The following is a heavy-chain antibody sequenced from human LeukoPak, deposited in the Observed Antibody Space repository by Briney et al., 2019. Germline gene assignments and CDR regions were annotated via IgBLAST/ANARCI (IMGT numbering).Heavy chain of an antibody. CDR1: GFTFSDYY. CDR3: ARDQEKESYYYYGMDV. J-gene: IGHJ6*02. CDR2: ISSSGSTI. D-gene: IGHD5-24*01. Sequence: GGSLRLSCAASGFTFSDYYMSWIRQAPGKGLEWVSYISSSGSTIYYADSVKGRFTISRDNAKNSLYLQMNSLRAEDTAVYYCARDQEKESYYYYGMDVWGQGTTVTVS. V-gene: IGHV3-11*01.